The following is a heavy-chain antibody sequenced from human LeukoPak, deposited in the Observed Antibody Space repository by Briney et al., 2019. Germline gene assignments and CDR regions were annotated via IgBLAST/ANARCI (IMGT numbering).Heavy chain of an antibody. CDR2: IHDSGST. Sequence: PSETLSLTCAVSGGSISSSNWWSWVRQPPGKGLEWIGFIHDSGSTYYNPSLKSRVSISRDMSKNQLSLMLSSVTAADTAVYYCARGFGAGNYYYGWFDPWGQGTLVSVSS. V-gene: IGHV4-4*02. J-gene: IGHJ5*02. D-gene: IGHD3-10*01. CDR3: ARGFGAGNYYYGWFDP. CDR1: GGSISSSNW.